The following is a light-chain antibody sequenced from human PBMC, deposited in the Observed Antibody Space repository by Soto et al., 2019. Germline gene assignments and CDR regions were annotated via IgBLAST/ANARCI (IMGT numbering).Light chain of an antibody. CDR3: QQYNNWRPQT. Sequence: EIVMTQSPATLSVSPGERATLSCRASQSVSSNLAWYQQKPGPAPRLLIYGASTRATGIPARLSGSGSGTEFTLTISSLQSEDFAVYYCQQYNNWRPQTFGQGTKVEIK. V-gene: IGKV3-15*01. CDR1: QSVSSN. CDR2: GAS. J-gene: IGKJ1*01.